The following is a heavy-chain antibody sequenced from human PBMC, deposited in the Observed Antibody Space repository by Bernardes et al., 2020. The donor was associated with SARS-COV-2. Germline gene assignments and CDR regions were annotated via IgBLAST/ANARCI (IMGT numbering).Heavy chain of an antibody. CDR2: IYASGST. V-gene: IGHV4-61*02. CDR1: GAPISSGNYY. CDR3: ARVWNDGYNLDYFDY. D-gene: IGHD1-1*01. Sequence: SETLSLTCTVSGAPISSGNYYWSWIWQPAGEALEWIGRIYASGSTNFNPSLKSRVTISLDTSKNQFSLKVTSVTAADTAVYYCARVWNDGYNLDYFDYWGQGTLVTVSS. J-gene: IGHJ4*02.